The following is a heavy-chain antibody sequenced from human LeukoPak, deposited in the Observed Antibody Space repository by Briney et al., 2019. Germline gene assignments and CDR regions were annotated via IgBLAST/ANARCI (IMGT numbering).Heavy chain of an antibody. CDR3: ARGTYYDILAGYYISDGMDV. CDR1: GGSFIGYY. J-gene: IGHJ6*02. V-gene: IGHV4-34*01. CDR2: INHSGST. D-gene: IGHD3-9*01. Sequence: SETLSLTCAVYGGSFIGYYWSWIRQPPGKGLEWIGEINHSGSTNYNPSLKSRVTISVDTSKNQFSLKLSSVTAADTAVYYCARGTYYDILAGYYISDGMDVWGQGTTVTVSS.